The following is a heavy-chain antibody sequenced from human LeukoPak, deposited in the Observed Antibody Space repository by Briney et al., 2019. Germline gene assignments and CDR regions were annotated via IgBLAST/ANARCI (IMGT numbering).Heavy chain of an antibody. CDR1: GGTFSSYA. Sequence: ASVKVSCKASGGTFSSYAISWVRQAPGQGLEWMGGIIPIFGTANYAQKFQGRVTITTDEFTSTAFMELSSLRSEDTAVYYCARAPTGTDYYYYYMDVWGKGTTVSVSS. CDR3: ARAPTGTDYYYYYMDV. V-gene: IGHV1-69*05. D-gene: IGHD1-1*01. J-gene: IGHJ6*03. CDR2: IIPIFGTA.